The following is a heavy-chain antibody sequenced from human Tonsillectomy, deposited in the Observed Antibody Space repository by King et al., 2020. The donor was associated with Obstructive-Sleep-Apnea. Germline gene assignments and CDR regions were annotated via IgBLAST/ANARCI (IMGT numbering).Heavy chain of an antibody. CDR2: IKHDGSET. Sequence: QLVQSGGGLVLPGGSLRLSCAASGFTISSYWMSWVRQTPGKGLEWVANIKHDGSETYYVDSVKGRFTISRDNAKNSLYLQMNSLRTEDTAVYYCARTYYDFVWGSYRGPFDFWGQGTLVTVSS. CDR1: GFTISSYW. V-gene: IGHV3-7*03. CDR3: ARTYYDFVWGSYRGPFDF. D-gene: IGHD3-16*02. J-gene: IGHJ4*02.